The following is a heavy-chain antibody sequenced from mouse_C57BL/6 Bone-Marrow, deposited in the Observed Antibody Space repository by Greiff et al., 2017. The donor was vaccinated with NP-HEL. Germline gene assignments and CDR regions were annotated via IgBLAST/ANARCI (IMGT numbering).Heavy chain of an antibody. D-gene: IGHD1-1*01. Sequence: EVHLVESGGDLVKPGGSLKLSCAASGFTFSSYGMSWVRQTPDKRLEWVATISSGGSYTYYPDSVKGRFTISRDNAKNTLYLQMSSLKSEDTAMYYCARRGSSYLDYWGQGTTLTVSS. CDR1: GFTFSSYG. V-gene: IGHV5-6*01. CDR3: ARRGSSYLDY. CDR2: ISSGGSYT. J-gene: IGHJ2*01.